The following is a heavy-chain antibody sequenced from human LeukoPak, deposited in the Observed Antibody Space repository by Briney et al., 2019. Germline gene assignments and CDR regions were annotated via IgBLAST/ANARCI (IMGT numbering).Heavy chain of an antibody. D-gene: IGHD3-22*01. CDR2: ISGSGSTI. CDR1: GFTVSSNY. Sequence: GGSLRLSCAASGFTVSSNYMSWIRQAPGKGLEWVSYISGSGSTIYYADSVKGRFTISRDNAKNSLYLQMNSLRAEDTAVYYCARASTVWYYDSSGSEMDVWGKGTTVTVSS. J-gene: IGHJ6*04. V-gene: IGHV3-11*04. CDR3: ARASTVWYYDSSGSEMDV.